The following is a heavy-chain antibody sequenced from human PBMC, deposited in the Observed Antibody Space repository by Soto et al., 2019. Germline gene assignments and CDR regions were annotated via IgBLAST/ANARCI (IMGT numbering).Heavy chain of an antibody. V-gene: IGHV5-51*01. CDR1: GYSFTSYW. D-gene: IGHD2-2*01. CDR2: IYPGDSDT. J-gene: IGHJ6*02. CDR3: ARHGQLPYYYYGMDV. Sequence: GESLKISCKGSGYSFTSYWIGWVRQMPGKGLEWMGIIYPGDSDTRYSPSFQGQVTISADKSISTAYLQWSSLKASDTAMYYCARHGQLPYYYYGMDVWGQGXTVTVYS.